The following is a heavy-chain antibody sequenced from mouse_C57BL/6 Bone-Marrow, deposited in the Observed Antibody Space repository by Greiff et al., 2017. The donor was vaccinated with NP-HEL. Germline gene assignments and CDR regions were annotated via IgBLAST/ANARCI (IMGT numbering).Heavy chain of an antibody. J-gene: IGHJ4*01. CDR1: GFTFSDSG. D-gene: IGHD2-4*01. CDR3: ARLDYDSLYYYAMDY. V-gene: IGHV5-15*01. Sequence: EVQLQESGGGLVQPGGSLKLSCAASGFTFSDSGMAWVRQAPRKGPEWVAFISNLAYSIYYADTVTGRFTISRENAKNTLYMEMSSLKSEDTAMYYCARLDYDSLYYYAMDYWGQGTSVTVSS. CDR2: ISNLAYSI.